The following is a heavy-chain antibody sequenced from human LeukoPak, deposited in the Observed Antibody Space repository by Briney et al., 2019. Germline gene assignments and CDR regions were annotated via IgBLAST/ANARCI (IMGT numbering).Heavy chain of an antibody. D-gene: IGHD3-16*01. V-gene: IGHV4-59*01. CDR2: IYYSGST. CDR3: ARDPGDGAFDI. CDR1: GGSISSYY. Sequence: SETLSLTCTISGGSISSYYWSWIRQPPGKGLEWIGYIYYSGSTNYNPSLKSRVTISVDTSKNQFSLKLSSVTAADTAVYYCARDPGDGAFDIWGQGTMVTVSS. J-gene: IGHJ3*02.